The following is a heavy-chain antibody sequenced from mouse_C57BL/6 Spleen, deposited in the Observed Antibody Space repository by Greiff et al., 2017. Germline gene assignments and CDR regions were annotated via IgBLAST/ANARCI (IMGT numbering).Heavy chain of an antibody. CDR3: ARSLTTVARYFDV. D-gene: IGHD1-1*01. CDR2: IWSGGST. CDR1: GFSLTSYG. J-gene: IGHJ1*03. V-gene: IGHV2-2*01. Sequence: QVQLKESGPGLVQPSPSLSITCTVSGFSLTSYGVHWVRQSPGKGLEWLGVIWSGGSTDYNAAFISRLSISKDNSKSQVFFKMNSLQADDTAIYYCARSLTTVARYFDVWGTGTTVTVSS.